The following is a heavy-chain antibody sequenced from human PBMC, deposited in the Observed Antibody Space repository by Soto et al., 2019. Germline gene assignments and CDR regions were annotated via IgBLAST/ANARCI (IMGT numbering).Heavy chain of an antibody. CDR2: IYYNGNT. D-gene: IGHD4-17*01. CDR1: GGAMSSSSYY. CDR3: ARRYGASFDY. Sequence: SETLCLTCTGSGGAMSSSSYYGGWIRQPPGKGLEWIGSIYYNGNTYYNPSLKSRVTISVDTSKNQFSLKLSSVTAADTAVYYCARRYGASFDYWGQGTLVTVS. V-gene: IGHV4-39*07. J-gene: IGHJ4*02.